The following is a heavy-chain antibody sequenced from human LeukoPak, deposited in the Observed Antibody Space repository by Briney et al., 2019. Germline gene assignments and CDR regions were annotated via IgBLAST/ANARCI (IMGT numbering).Heavy chain of an antibody. CDR1: GGSISSYY. V-gene: IGHV4-59*01. D-gene: IGHD5-18*01. Sequence: SETLSLTCTVSGGSISSYYWSWIRQPPGKGLEWIGYIYYSGSTNYNPFLKSRVTISVDTSKNQFSLKLSSVTAADTAVYYCARVAPDGYSYGHAYYWGQGTLVTVSS. CDR3: ARVAPDGYSYGHAYY. CDR2: IYYSGST. J-gene: IGHJ4*02.